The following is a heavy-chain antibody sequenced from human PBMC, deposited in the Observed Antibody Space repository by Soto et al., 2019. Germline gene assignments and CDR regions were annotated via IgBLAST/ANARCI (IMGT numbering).Heavy chain of an antibody. CDR3: ARVHCNSTTCHVFDY. V-gene: IGHV4-30-2*01. D-gene: IGHD2-2*01. Sequence: PSETLSLTCAVSGGSISSGSYSWSWIRQPPGKGLEWIGYIYHSGSTYYNPSLKSRVTISVDRSKNQFSLKLTSVTAADTAVYYCARVHCNSTTCHVFDYWGRGTLVTVSS. CDR2: IYHSGST. J-gene: IGHJ4*02. CDR1: GGSISSGSYS.